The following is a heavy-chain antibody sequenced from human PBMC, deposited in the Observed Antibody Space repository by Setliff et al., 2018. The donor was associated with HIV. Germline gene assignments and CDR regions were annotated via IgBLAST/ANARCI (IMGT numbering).Heavy chain of an antibody. CDR2: IYYSGST. J-gene: IGHJ6*03. CDR1: GGSISSSSYY. Sequence: SETLSLTCTVSGGSISSSSYYWGWLRQPPGKGLEWIGSIYYSGSTYYNPSLKSRFTISVDTSKNQFSLKLSSVTAADTAVYYCATHYYYYMDVWGKGTTVTVSS. CDR3: ATHYYYYMDV. V-gene: IGHV4-39*01.